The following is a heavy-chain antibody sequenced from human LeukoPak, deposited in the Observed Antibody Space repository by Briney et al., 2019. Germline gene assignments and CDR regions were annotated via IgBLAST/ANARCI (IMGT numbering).Heavy chain of an antibody. D-gene: IGHD3-22*01. CDR1: GFTFSNAW. CDR2: IKSKTDGGTT. CDR3: TTENVIVVDATDY. J-gene: IGHJ4*02. V-gene: IGHV3-15*01. Sequence: GGSLRLSCAASGFTFSNAWMSWVRQAPGKGLEWVGRIKSKTDGGTTDYAAPVKGRSTISRDDSKNTLYLQMNSLKTEDTAVYYCTTENVIVVDATDYWGQGTLVTVSS.